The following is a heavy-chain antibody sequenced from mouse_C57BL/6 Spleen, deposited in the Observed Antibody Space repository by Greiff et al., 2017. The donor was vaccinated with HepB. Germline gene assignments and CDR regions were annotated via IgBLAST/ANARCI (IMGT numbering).Heavy chain of an antibody. CDR3: AIFAPRHYSNFDY. J-gene: IGHJ2*01. D-gene: IGHD1-2*01. Sequence: QVHVKQPGAELVKPGASVKVSCKASGYTFTSYWMHWVKQRPGQGLEWIGRIHPSDSDTNYNQKFKGKATLTVDKSSSTAYMQLSSLTSEDSAVYYCAIFAPRHYSNFDYWGQGTTLTVSS. V-gene: IGHV1-74*01. CDR1: GYTFTSYW. CDR2: IHPSDSDT.